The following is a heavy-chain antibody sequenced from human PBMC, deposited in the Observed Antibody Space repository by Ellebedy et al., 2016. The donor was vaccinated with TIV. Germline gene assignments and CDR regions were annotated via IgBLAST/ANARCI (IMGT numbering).Heavy chain of an antibody. J-gene: IGHJ5*02. Sequence: MPSETLSLTCTVSGCSISSYYWSWIPQPPGKGLEWIGYIYYSGRTKYNPSLKSRVTISVDTSKNQFSLKLSSVTAADTAVYYCARAISPTTPGNWFDRWGQGTLVTVSS. D-gene: IGHD4-17*01. CDR3: ARAISPTTPGNWFDR. CDR2: IYYSGRT. V-gene: IGHV4-59*08. CDR1: GCSISSYY.